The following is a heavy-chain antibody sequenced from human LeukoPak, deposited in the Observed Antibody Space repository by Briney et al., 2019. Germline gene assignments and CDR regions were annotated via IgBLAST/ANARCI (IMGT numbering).Heavy chain of an antibody. CDR2: INPSGGST. CDR3: AKDYISYGDYLNPLTY. V-gene: IGHV1-46*01. J-gene: IGHJ4*02. Sequence: ASVKVSCKASGYTFTSYYMHWVRQAPGQGLEWMGIINPSGGSTSYAQKFQGRVTMTRDMSTSTVYMELSSLRSEDTAVYYCAKDYISYGDYLNPLTYWGQGTLVTVSS. CDR1: GYTFTSYY. D-gene: IGHD4-17*01.